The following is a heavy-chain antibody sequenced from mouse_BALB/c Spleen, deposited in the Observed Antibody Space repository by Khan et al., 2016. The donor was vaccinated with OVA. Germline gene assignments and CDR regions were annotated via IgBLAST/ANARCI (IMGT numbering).Heavy chain of an antibody. D-gene: IGHD2-4*01. J-gene: IGHJ3*01. Sequence: EVELVESGPGLVKPSQSLSLTCTVTGYSITSEYTWNWIRQFPGNKLEWMGFISYSGNTSYNPSLKRRISITRDTSKNQFFLQLNSVASEDTATYYCARKDYYESDPFPYGGQGTLVTVSA. CDR2: ISYSGNT. V-gene: IGHV3-2*02. CDR3: ARKDYYESDPFPY. CDR1: GYSITSEYT.